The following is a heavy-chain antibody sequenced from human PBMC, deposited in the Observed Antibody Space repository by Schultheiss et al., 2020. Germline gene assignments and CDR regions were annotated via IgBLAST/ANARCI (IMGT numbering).Heavy chain of an antibody. CDR3: ARDGPRGTNSPGIYYGMDV. J-gene: IGHJ6*02. CDR1: GFTFSSYG. D-gene: IGHD4-23*01. Sequence: GGSLRLSCAASGFTFSSYGMHWVRQAPGKGLEWVAVISYDGSNKYYADSVKGRFTISRDNSKNTLYLQMNSLRAEDTAVYYCARDGPRGTNSPGIYYGMDVWGQGTTVTVAS. V-gene: IGHV3-30*03. CDR2: ISYDGSNK.